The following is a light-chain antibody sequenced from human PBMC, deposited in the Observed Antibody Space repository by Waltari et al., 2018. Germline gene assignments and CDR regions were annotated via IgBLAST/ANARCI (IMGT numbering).Light chain of an antibody. V-gene: IGLV2-23*02. CDR3: CSYGGSSTFVI. Sequence: QSALTQPASVSGSPGQSLTISCTGPSSDVGSFNLVSWYQQHPNKAPQLMIYQVSKRPSGLSNRFSGSKSGNTASLTISGLQAEDEAEYYCCSYGGSSTFVIFGGGTKLTVL. J-gene: IGLJ2*01. CDR2: QVS. CDR1: SSDVGSFNL.